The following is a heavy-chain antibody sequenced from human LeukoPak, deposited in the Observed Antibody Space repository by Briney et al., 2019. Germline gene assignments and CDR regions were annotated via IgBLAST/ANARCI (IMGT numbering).Heavy chain of an antibody. CDR2: IKQDGSEK. D-gene: IGHD4-23*01. V-gene: IGHV3-7*01. CDR1: GSTFSSHW. J-gene: IGHJ4*02. CDR3: ARAGRSFYGGSSDY. Sequence: GGSLRLSCAASGSTFSSHWMSWVRQAPGKGLEWVAHIKQDGSEKQYMDSVRGRFTISRDNTKNSMYLQMDSLRDEDTAVYYCARAGRSFYGGSSDYWGQGTLVTVSS.